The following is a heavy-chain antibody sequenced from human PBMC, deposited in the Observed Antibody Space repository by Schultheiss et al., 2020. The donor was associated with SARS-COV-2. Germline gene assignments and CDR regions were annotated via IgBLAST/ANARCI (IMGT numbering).Heavy chain of an antibody. CDR3: ARVGATVTTSHYHGMDV. CDR1: GFTFSSYE. CDR2: ICSGTSYI. V-gene: IGHV3-21*01. Sequence: GGSLRLSCAASGFTFSSYEMNWVRQAPGKGLEWVSSICSGTSYIYYADSVKGRFTISRDNSKNTLYLQMNSLRVEDTAVYYCARVGATVTTSHYHGMDVWGQGTTVTVSS. D-gene: IGHD4-17*01. J-gene: IGHJ6*02.